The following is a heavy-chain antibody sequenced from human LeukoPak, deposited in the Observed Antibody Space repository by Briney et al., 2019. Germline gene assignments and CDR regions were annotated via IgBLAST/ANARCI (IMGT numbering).Heavy chain of an antibody. CDR3: ARGGDYGDLRYFDY. CDR1: GGSISSYY. Sequence: SETLPLTCTVSGGSISSYYWSWIRQPPGKGLEWIGYVYYSGSTNYNPSLKSRVTISVDTSKNQFSLKLNSVTAADTAVYYCARGGDYGDLRYFDYWGQGTLVTVSS. J-gene: IGHJ4*02. CDR2: VYYSGST. V-gene: IGHV4-59*01. D-gene: IGHD4-17*01.